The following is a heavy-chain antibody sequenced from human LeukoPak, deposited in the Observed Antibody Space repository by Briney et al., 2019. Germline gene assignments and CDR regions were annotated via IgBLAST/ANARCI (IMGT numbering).Heavy chain of an antibody. D-gene: IGHD3-10*01. J-gene: IGHJ4*02. V-gene: IGHV3-23*01. CDR3: AKLDYYGTH. CDR2: ITGSSAST. Sequence: PGGSLRLSCAASGFTFSSYAMSWVRQAPGKGLEWVSSITGSSASTYYADSVKGRFTISRDNSKNTLYLQMNSLRAEDTAVYFCAKLDYYGTHWGQGTLVTVSS. CDR1: GFTFSSYA.